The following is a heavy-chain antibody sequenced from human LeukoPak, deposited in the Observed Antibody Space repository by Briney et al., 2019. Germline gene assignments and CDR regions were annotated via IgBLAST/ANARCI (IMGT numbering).Heavy chain of an antibody. V-gene: IGHV4-59*12. J-gene: IGHJ4*02. Sequence: SETLSLTCTVSGGSISSYYWNWIRQPPGKGLEWLGYIYYSGSTNYNPSLKSRVTISVDKSKNQFSLKLSSVTAADTAVYYCARDRITFGGVIVRSVYYFDYWGQGTLVTVSS. D-gene: IGHD3-16*02. CDR2: IYYSGST. CDR1: GGSISSYY. CDR3: ARDRITFGGVIVRSVYYFDY.